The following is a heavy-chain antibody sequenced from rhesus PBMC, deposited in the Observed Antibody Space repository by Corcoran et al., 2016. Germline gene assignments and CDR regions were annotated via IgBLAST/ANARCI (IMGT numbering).Heavy chain of an antibody. J-gene: IGHJ4*01. CDR2: IYGSGGGT. Sequence: QVQLQESGPGLAKPSETLALTCAVSGGSISDDYYWSWIRQPPGKGLEWIGYIYGSGGGTHYNPSLNDRVTVSIDTSKNQFSLKLSSVTAADTAVYYCAREYSNYGYFDYWGQGVLVTVSS. CDR3: AREYSNYGYFDY. D-gene: IGHD4-23*01. CDR1: GGSISDDYY. V-gene: IGHV4-106*01.